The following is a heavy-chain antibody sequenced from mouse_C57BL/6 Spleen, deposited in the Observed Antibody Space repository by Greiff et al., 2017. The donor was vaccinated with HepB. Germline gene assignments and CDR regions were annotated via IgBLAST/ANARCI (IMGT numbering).Heavy chain of an antibody. CDR3: ARRGDGSFYYAMDY. CDR1: GYTFTDYY. CDR2: INPNNGGT. D-gene: IGHD2-3*01. V-gene: IGHV1-26*01. Sequence: EVQLQQSGPELVKPGASVKISCKASGYTFTDYYMNWVKQSHGKSLEWIGDINPNNGGTSYNQKFKGKATLTVDKSSSTAYMELRSLTSEDSAVYYCARRGDGSFYYAMDYWGQGTSVTVSS. J-gene: IGHJ4*01.